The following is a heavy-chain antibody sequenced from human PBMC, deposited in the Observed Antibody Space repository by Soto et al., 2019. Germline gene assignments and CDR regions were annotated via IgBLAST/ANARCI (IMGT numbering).Heavy chain of an antibody. V-gene: IGHV5-51*01. CDR1: GYTFTNYW. D-gene: IGHD6-13*01. Sequence: GESLKISCNASGYTFTNYWVAWVLQLPGKGLEWMGIVYPDDSDAIYSPSFRGQVTISADKSVDTAYLQWSSLQASDTAIYYCARDFGGSSWSGNYFDSWGQGTLVTVSS. CDR3: ARDFGGSSWSGNYFDS. CDR2: VYPDDSDA. J-gene: IGHJ4*02.